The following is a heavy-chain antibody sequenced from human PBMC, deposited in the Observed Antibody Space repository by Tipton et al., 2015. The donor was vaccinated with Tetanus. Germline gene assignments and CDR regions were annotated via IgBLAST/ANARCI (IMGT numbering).Heavy chain of an antibody. CDR1: GFRFSDYW. V-gene: IGHV3-7*01. CDR3: FGGDYLG. D-gene: IGHD4/OR15-4a*01. J-gene: IGHJ4*02. Sequence: SLRLSCAASGFRFSDYWMNWVRQAPGKGLEWVANIKPDGSDKYYSDSVKGRLTISRDSAKNSVSLQMSGLRAEDTATYYCFGGDYLGWGQGTLVIVSS. CDR2: IKPDGSDK.